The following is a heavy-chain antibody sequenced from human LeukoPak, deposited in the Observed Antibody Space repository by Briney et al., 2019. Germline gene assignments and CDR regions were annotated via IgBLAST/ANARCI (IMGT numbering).Heavy chain of an antibody. CDR3: AREICGSDCYSTFDY. Sequence: GGSLRLSCAASGFTFSSYGMHWVRQAPGKGLEWVAAISYDGSYKYYADSVKGRFTISRDNAKSSLYLQMNSLRAEDTAVYYCAREICGSDCYSTFDYWGQGALVTVSS. CDR2: ISYDGSYK. J-gene: IGHJ4*02. V-gene: IGHV3-30*03. D-gene: IGHD2-21*02. CDR1: GFTFSSYG.